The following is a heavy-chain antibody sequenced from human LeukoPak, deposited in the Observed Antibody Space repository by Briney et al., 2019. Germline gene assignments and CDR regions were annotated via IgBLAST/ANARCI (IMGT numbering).Heavy chain of an antibody. CDR2: TWYRSNWYN. D-gene: IGHD2-21*01. V-gene: IGHV6-1*01. CDR1: GDSVSSNSAT. J-gene: IGHJ4*02. Sequence: SQTLSLTCGISGDSVSSNSATWDWLRQSPSRGLEWLGRTWYRSNWYNDSALSVRSRMTINPDTSKNQFSLHLHSVTPEDTAVYYCARSIQHFDYWGQGILVTVSS. CDR3: ARSIQHFDY.